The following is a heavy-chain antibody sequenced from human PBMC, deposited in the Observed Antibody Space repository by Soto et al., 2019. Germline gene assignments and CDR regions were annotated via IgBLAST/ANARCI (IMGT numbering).Heavy chain of an antibody. J-gene: IGHJ4*02. CDR2: LTPILDLA. CDR1: GGTFTTYT. V-gene: IGHV1-69*02. D-gene: IGHD3-22*01. Sequence: QVQLVQSGAEVKKPGSSVRVSCQASGGTFTTYTITWVRQAPGQGLEWMGRLTPILDLAKYAQKFQGRLTITADTSTNTAFMDLNSLTFDDTAVYYCARDKWLVDWGQGTLVTVSP. CDR3: ARDKWLVD.